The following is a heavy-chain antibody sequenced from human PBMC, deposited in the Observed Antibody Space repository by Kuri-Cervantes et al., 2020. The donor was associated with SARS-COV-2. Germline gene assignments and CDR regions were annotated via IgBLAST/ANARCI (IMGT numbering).Heavy chain of an antibody. D-gene: IGHD6-6*01. V-gene: IGHV1-3*01. CDR1: GYTFTSYA. CDR2: INAGNGNT. J-gene: IGHJ4*02. Sequence: ASVKVSCKASGYTFTSYAMHWVRQAPGQRLEWMGWINAGNGNTKYSQKFQGRVTITRDTSATTVYMDLSSLRSEDTAVYYCARIGDSSSSDPFDYWGQGALVTVSS. CDR3: ARIGDSSSSDPFDY.